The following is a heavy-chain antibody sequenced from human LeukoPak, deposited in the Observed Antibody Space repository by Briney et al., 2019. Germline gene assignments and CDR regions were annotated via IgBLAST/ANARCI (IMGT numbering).Heavy chain of an antibody. V-gene: IGHV3-48*01. CDR2: ISSSSSTI. Sequence: GGSLRLSCAASGFTFSSYSMNWVRQAPGKGLEWVSYISSSSSTIYYADSVKGRFTISRDNAKNSLYLQMNSLRAEDTAVYYCARGPLISALWFGEPRWGFDYWGQGTLVTVSS. CDR3: ARGPLISALWFGEPRWGFDY. J-gene: IGHJ4*02. CDR1: GFTFSSYS. D-gene: IGHD3-10*01.